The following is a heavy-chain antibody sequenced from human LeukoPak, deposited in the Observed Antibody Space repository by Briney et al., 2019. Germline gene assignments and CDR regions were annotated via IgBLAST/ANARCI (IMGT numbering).Heavy chain of an antibody. Sequence: PGGSLRLSCAGSGFPFSHYAMHWVRQAPGKGLEWVAGISYDGSRKYYADSVKGRFTISRDDSKNTLYLHMNSLRSEDTAVYYCGRDYDSRDFRSGFRNFDYWGQGTLVTVSS. J-gene: IGHJ4*02. CDR3: GRDYDSRDFRSGFRNFDY. V-gene: IGHV3-30*04. D-gene: IGHD3-3*01. CDR1: GFPFSHYA. CDR2: ISYDGSRK.